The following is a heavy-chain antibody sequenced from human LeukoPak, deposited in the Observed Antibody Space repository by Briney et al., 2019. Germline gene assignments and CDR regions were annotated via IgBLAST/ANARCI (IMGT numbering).Heavy chain of an antibody. J-gene: IGHJ4*02. CDR2: IYSGHST. CDR1: GFIVSTKY. V-gene: IGHV3-66*01. CDR3: AKGSTSGWYSNRDFDY. Sequence: GGSLRLSCAASGFIVSTKYMGWVRQAPGKGLEWVSIIYSGHSTYYADSVKGRFTISRDSSKNMVYLEMNSLRAEDTGVYYCAKGSTSGWYSNRDFDYWGQGTLVTVSS. D-gene: IGHD6-19*01.